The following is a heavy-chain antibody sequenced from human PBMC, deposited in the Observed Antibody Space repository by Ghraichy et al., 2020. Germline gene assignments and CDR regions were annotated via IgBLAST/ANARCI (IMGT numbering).Heavy chain of an antibody. CDR3: ATASIVGATPMASDGMDV. CDR1: GYTLTELS. J-gene: IGHJ6*02. V-gene: IGHV1-24*01. Sequence: ASVKVSCKVSGYTLTELSMHWVRQAPGKGLEWMGGFDPEDGETIYAQKFQGRVTMTEDTSTDTAYMELSSLRSEDTAVYYCATASIVGATPMASDGMDVWGQGTTVTVSS. CDR2: FDPEDGET. D-gene: IGHD1-26*01.